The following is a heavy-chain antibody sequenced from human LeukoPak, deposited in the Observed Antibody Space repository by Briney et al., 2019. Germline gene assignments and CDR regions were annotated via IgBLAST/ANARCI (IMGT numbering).Heavy chain of an antibody. Sequence: PSETLSLTCAVYGGSFSGYYWSWIRQPPGKGLEWIGEINHSGSTNYNPSLKSRVTISVDTSKNQFSLKLSSVTAAHPAVYSCARDFPPSATHYYSYGMDVWGQGTPVTVSS. CDR2: INHSGST. J-gene: IGHJ6*02. V-gene: IGHV4-34*01. CDR3: ARDFPPSATHYYSYGMDV. CDR1: GGSFSGYY.